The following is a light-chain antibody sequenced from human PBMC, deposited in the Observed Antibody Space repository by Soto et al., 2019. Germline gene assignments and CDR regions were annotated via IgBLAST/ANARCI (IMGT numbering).Light chain of an antibody. J-gene: IGKJ1*01. CDR1: QSVLYSSDNKNY. CDR3: QQYYGAPWT. CDR2: WAS. V-gene: IGKV4-1*01. Sequence: DIVMTQSPDSLPASLGERATINCRSSQSVLYSSDNKNYLAWYQQKPGQPPKLLIYWASTRESGVPDRFSGSGSGTDFTLTISSLQAEDVAVYYCQQYYGAPWTFGQGTRVDIK.